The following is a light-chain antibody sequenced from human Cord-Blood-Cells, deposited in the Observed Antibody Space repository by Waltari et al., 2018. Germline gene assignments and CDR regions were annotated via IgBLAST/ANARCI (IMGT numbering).Light chain of an antibody. CDR2: DAS. CDR1: QSVSSY. V-gene: IGKV3-11*01. CDR3: QQRSNWPPIT. J-gene: IGKJ5*01. Sequence: EIGLTQSPATLSLSPGERAHLPCRASQSVSSYLAWYQQKPGQAPRLLIYDASNRATGIPARFSGSGSGTDFTLTISSLEPEDFAVYYCQQRSNWPPITFGQGTRLEIK.